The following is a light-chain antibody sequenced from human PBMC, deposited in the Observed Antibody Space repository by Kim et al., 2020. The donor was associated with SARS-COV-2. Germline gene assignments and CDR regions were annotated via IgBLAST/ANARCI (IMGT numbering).Light chain of an antibody. CDR2: YDS. V-gene: IGLV3-21*04. J-gene: IGLJ1*01. Sequence: SYELTQPPSVSLAPGKTARITCGGNNVGSKHVHWYQQKPGQAPVLVMHYDSDRPSGIPERFSGSNSGNTATLTISRVEVGDEADYYCQVWDSSSDHYVFGTGTKVTVL. CDR3: QVWDSSSDHYV. CDR1: NVGSKH.